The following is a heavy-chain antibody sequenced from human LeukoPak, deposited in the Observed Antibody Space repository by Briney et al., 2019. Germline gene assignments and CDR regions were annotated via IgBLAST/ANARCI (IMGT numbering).Heavy chain of an antibody. CDR3: ARGRWIAAQHYYYYMDV. J-gene: IGHJ6*03. V-gene: IGHV3-9*01. D-gene: IGHD6-6*01. Sequence: GRSLRLSCAVSGFIFDDYAMHWVRQAPGKGLEWVSGINWNSGGIAYADSVKGRFTISRDNAKNSLYLQMNSLRAEDTAVYYCARGRWIAAQHYYYYMDVWGKGTTVTVSS. CDR2: INWNSGGI. CDR1: GFIFDDYA.